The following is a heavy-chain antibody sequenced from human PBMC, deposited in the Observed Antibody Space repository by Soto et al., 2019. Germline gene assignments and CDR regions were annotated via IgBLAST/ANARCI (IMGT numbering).Heavy chain of an antibody. J-gene: IGHJ6*02. CDR1: GYSFTSYW. D-gene: IGHD4-4*01. Sequence: GESLKISCKGSGYSFTSYWIGWVRQMPGKGLEWMGIIYPGDSDTRYSPSFQGQVTISADKSISTAYLQWSSLEASDTAMYYCASSITSHYYYYGMDVWGQGTTVTVSS. V-gene: IGHV5-51*01. CDR3: ASSITSHYYYYGMDV. CDR2: IYPGDSDT.